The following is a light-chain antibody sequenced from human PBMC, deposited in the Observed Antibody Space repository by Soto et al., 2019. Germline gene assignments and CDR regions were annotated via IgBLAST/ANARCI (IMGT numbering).Light chain of an antibody. CDR2: EVT. Sequence: QSALTQPPSASGSPGQSVTISCTGTSSDVGGYKYVSWYQQHPGKAPKLMIYEVTKRPSGIPDRFSGSKSGNTASLTVSGLQAEDDADYYCSAYAGRNNVVFGGGTQLTVL. CDR3: SAYAGRNNVV. V-gene: IGLV2-8*01. J-gene: IGLJ2*01. CDR1: SSDVGGYKY.